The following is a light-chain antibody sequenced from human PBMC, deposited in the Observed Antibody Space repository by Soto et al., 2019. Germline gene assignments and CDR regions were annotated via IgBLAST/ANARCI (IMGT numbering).Light chain of an antibody. Sequence: DIQLTQSPSSLSASLGDRVTITCRASQDIKKFLAWYQQRPGKVPDLLIYAASTLRSGVPSRFSGNASGTDFSFTISSLQPEDVATYYRQKYDRAPAMFGQGTKVDIK. V-gene: IGKV1-27*01. CDR1: QDIKKF. J-gene: IGKJ1*01. CDR3: QKYDRAPAM. CDR2: AAS.